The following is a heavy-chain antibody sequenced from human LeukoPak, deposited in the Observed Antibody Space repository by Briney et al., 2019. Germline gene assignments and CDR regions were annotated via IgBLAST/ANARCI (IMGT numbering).Heavy chain of an antibody. J-gene: IGHJ6*03. CDR3: ARDSGGYLRYYYYYMDV. V-gene: IGHV4-59*01. D-gene: IGHD1-26*01. Sequence: PSETLSLTCTVSGGSISSYYWSWIRQPPGKGLEWIGYIYYSGSTNYNPSLKSRVTISVDTSKNQFSLKLSSVTAADTAVYYCARDSGGYLRYYYYYMDVWRKGTTVTVSS. CDR2: IYYSGST. CDR1: GGSISSYY.